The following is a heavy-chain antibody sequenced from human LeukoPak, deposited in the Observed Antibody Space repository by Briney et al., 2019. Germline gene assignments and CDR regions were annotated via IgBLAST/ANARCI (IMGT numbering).Heavy chain of an antibody. CDR1: GGSLSSHY. V-gene: IGHV4-59*11. J-gene: IGHJ2*01. Sequence: PSETLSLPCTVSGGSLSSHYWSWIRQPPGKGLEWIGYIYYSGITNYNPSLKSRVTISVDTSKNQFSLKLSSVTAADTALYARDLEYFDRWGRGTLVTVSS. CDR2: IYYSGIT. CDR3: DLEYFDR. D-gene: IGHD5-24*01.